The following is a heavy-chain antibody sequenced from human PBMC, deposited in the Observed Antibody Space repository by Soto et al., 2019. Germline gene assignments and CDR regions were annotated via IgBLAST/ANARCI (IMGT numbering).Heavy chain of an antibody. Sequence: QVQLQESRPGLVKPSQTLSLTCTVSGGSISSGDYYWRWIRQPPGKGLECIGYIDYSGSTYYNASLKRRVTISVDTSKNQFSLKLSSVTAADTAVYYCARGTWDAFDIWGKGTMVTVSS. V-gene: IGHV4-30-4*01. CDR1: GGSISSGDYY. CDR2: IDYSGST. J-gene: IGHJ3*02. D-gene: IGHD1-1*01. CDR3: ARGTWDAFDI.